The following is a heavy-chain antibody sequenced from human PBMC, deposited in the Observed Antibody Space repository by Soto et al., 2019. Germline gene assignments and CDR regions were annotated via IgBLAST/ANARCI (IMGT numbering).Heavy chain of an antibody. CDR1: GFSFSACA. V-gene: IGHV3-30*18. D-gene: IGHD3-9*01. CDR2: ISHDGNSK. Sequence: GGSLRLSCAVSGFSFSACAMHWVRQAPGKGLESVAVISHDGNSKDYADSVKGRFTISRDNSENTLYLQMNSLRREDTAVYYFVKSAHDHFFVGLSPSYWG. CDR3: VKSAHDHFFVGLSPSY. J-gene: IGHJ4*01.